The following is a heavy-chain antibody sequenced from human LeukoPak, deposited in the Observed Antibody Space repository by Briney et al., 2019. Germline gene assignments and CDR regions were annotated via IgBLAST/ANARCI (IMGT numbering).Heavy chain of an antibody. J-gene: IGHJ6*03. Sequence: PSETLSLTCAVSGGSISSSGFCWGWLRQSPGKGREWIGYIYYSGSTYYNPSLKSRVTISVDTSKKQFSLKLSSVTAADTAVYYCARELRYCSGGSCYDYYYYYYMDVWGKGTTVTVSS. CDR2: IYYSGST. CDR3: ARELRYCSGGSCYDYYYYYYMDV. V-gene: IGHV4-30-4*08. D-gene: IGHD2-15*01. CDR1: GGSISSSGFC.